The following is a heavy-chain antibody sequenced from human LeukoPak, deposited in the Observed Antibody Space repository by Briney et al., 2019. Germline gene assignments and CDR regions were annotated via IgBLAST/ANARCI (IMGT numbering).Heavy chain of an antibody. D-gene: IGHD2-2*01. Sequence: GSLRLSCAASGFAFSSYSMNWVRQAPGKGLEWASSISSSSSYIYYADAVKGRFTISRDNAKNSLYLHLNSLRAEDTAVYYCARGPNQLPNRFDPWGQGTLVTVSS. J-gene: IGHJ5*02. CDR2: ISSSSSYI. CDR1: GFAFSSYS. CDR3: ARGPNQLPNRFDP. V-gene: IGHV3-21*01.